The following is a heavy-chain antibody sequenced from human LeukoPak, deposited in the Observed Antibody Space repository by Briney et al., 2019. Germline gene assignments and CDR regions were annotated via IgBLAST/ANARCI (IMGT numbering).Heavy chain of an antibody. D-gene: IGHD5-18*01. CDR2: INDSGST. J-gene: IGHJ4*02. Sequence: PSETLSLTCAVYDGSLSGHHWSWMRQPPGKGLEWIGEINDSGSTNYNPSLKSRVTISVDTSKNQFSLKLSSVTAADTTVYYCARAIQLWPNYFDYWGQGTLVTVSS. CDR3: ARAIQLWPNYFDY. V-gene: IGHV4-34*01. CDR1: DGSLSGHH.